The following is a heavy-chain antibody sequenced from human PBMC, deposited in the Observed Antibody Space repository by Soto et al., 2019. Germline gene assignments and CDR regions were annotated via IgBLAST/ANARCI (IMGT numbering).Heavy chain of an antibody. J-gene: IGHJ3*02. V-gene: IGHV5-51*07. CDR1: GYSFTSYW. CDR2: IYPGDSDT. D-gene: IGHD1-26*01. CDR3: ARSIVGATTPDAFDI. Sequence: LNISCKGSGYSFTSYWIGWVHQMPGKGLEWMGIIYPGDSDTRYSPSFQGQVTISADKSISTAYLQWSSLKASDTAMYYCARSIVGATTPDAFDIWGQGTMVPVSS.